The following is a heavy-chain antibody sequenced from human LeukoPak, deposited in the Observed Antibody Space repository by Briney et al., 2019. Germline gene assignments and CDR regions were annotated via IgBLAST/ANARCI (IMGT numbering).Heavy chain of an antibody. CDR2: IYSSGST. Sequence: SETLSLTCSVSGGSISSFYWSWIRQPPGKGLEWIGDIYSSGSTNYNPSLKSRVTISVDTSKNQFSLKLSSVIAADTAVYYCAKAPDGVGFDYWGQGTLVTVSS. J-gene: IGHJ4*02. D-gene: IGHD5-24*01. CDR1: GGSISSFY. CDR3: AKAPDGVGFDY. V-gene: IGHV4-59*01.